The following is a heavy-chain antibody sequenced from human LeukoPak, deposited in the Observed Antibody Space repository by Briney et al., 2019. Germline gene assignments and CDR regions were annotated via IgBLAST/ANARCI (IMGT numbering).Heavy chain of an antibody. CDR1: GGSFSGYY. J-gene: IGHJ6*02. CDR2: INHSGST. CDR3: ARDPYYYGSGSYQIMDV. D-gene: IGHD3-10*01. Sequence: SETLSLTCAVYGGSFSGYYWSWIRQPPGKGLEWIGEINHSGSTNYNPSLKSRATISVDTSKNQFSLKLSSVTAADTAVYYCARDPYYYGSGSYQIMDVWGQGTTVIVSS. V-gene: IGHV4-34*01.